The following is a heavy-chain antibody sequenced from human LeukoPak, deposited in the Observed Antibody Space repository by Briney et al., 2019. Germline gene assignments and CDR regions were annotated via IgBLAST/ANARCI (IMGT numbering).Heavy chain of an antibody. Sequence: ASVKVSCKVSGYTLTELSMHWVRQAPRKGLEWRGGFEPEDGETIYAQKFQGRVTMTEDTSTDTAYIELSSLRSEDTAVYYCTDSSGSHDGAFDIWGQGTMVTVSS. V-gene: IGHV1-24*01. CDR2: FEPEDGET. CDR1: GYTLTELS. J-gene: IGHJ3*02. D-gene: IGHD3-22*01. CDR3: TDSSGSHDGAFDI.